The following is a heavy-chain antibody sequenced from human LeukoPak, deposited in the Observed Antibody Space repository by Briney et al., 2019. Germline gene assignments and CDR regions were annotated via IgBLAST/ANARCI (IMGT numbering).Heavy chain of an antibody. J-gene: IGHJ4*02. V-gene: IGHV4-39*01. CDR2: MYYSGST. D-gene: IGHD1-1*01. Sequence: PSETLSLTCTVSGGSFSSGRSYWGWIRQAPGKGLEWIGNMYYSGSTYYNPSLKSRVTISIDASNNQFSLKLSSLTATDTAVYYCARDINWPPQDYYDFGGQGIMITVTA. CDR1: GGSFSSGRSY. CDR3: ARDINWPPQDYYDF.